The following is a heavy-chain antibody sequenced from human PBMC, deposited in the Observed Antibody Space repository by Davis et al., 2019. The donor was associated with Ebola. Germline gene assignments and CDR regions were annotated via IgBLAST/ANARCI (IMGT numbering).Heavy chain of an antibody. CDR3: ARDRGGKKAEG. D-gene: IGHD3-10*01. J-gene: IGHJ4*02. CDR2: ISAYNGNT. CDR1: GYTFTSYG. V-gene: IGHV1-18*04. Sequence: AASVKVSCNASGYTFTSYGISWVRQAPGQGLEWMGWISAYNGNTNYAQNLQGRVTMTTDTSTSTAYMELRSLRSDDTAVYYWARDRGGKKAEGWGQGTLVTVSS.